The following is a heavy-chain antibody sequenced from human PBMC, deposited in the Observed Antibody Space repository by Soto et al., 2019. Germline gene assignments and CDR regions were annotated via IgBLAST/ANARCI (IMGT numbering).Heavy chain of an antibody. CDR3: ASEGSRDIVVVPADMRFGGMDV. CDR1: GCTFSSYA. V-gene: IGHV1-69*13. CDR2: IIPIFGTA. D-gene: IGHD2-2*01. J-gene: IGHJ6*02. Sequence: SVKVSCKASGCTFSSYAISWVRQAPGQGLEWMGGIIPIFGTANYAQKFQGRVTITADESTSTAYMELSSLRSEDTAVYYCASEGSRDIVVVPADMRFGGMDVWGQGTTVTVS.